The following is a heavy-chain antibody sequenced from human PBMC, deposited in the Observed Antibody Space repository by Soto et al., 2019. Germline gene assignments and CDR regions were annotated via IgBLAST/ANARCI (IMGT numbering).Heavy chain of an antibody. CDR2: IWYDGSKI. CDR1: GFTFSTYG. Sequence: QVQLVQSGGGVVQPGGSLRLSCAASGFTFSTYGMHWVRQAPGKGLEWVAVIWYDGSKIYYADSVNGRFTISRDNSKSTLYLQMNSLRAEDTAVYYCARPLEQHQLGFGMDVWGQGSPVTVSS. V-gene: IGHV3-33*01. D-gene: IGHD6-13*01. J-gene: IGHJ6*01. CDR3: ARPLEQHQLGFGMDV.